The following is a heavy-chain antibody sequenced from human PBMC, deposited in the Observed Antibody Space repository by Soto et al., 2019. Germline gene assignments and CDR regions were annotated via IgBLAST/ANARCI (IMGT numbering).Heavy chain of an antibody. CDR1: GDTFTSYG. D-gene: IGHD3-3*01. Sequence: GASVKVCCKAPGDTFTSYGISWARQAPGQGLEWMGWISAYNGNTNYAQKLQGRVTMTTDTSTSTAYMELRSLRSDDTAVYYCARDGDFWSGLDGVYWGQGTLVTVSS. CDR3: ARDGDFWSGLDGVY. J-gene: IGHJ4*02. V-gene: IGHV1-18*01. CDR2: ISAYNGNT.